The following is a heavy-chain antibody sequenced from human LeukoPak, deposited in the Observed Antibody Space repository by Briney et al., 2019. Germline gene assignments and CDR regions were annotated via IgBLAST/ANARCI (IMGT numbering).Heavy chain of an antibody. V-gene: IGHV3-48*04. Sequence: GGSLRLSCVASGFTFSAYTFNWVRQAPGKGLEWLSYISSGGLTIFYADSVKGRFTISRDNTKNSIFLDMTNLRAEDTAVYYCARDFDYGDYIDFWGQGTLVAVSS. CDR2: ISSGGLTI. CDR1: GFTFSAYT. J-gene: IGHJ4*02. D-gene: IGHD4/OR15-4a*01. CDR3: ARDFDYGDYIDF.